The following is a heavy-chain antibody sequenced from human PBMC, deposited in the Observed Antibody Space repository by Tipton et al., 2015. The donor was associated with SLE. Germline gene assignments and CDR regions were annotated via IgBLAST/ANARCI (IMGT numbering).Heavy chain of an antibody. CDR2: IYHSGST. Sequence: LRLYCTVSSGSISSSYWSWIRQPPGKGLEWIGYIYHSGSTNYNPSLKSRVTISVDTSKNQFSLKLSSVTAADTAVYYCARGNHRWLPFPFDYWGQGTLVTVSS. CDR1: SGSISSSY. J-gene: IGHJ4*02. CDR3: ARGNHRWLPFPFDY. V-gene: IGHV4-59*01. D-gene: IGHD6-19*01.